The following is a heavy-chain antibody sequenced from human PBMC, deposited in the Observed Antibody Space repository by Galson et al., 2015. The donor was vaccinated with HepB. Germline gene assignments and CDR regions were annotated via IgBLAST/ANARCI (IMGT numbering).Heavy chain of an antibody. D-gene: IGHD3-22*01. CDR1: GGTFSSYA. CDR3: ARLYAHYDSSGWYFDY. V-gene: IGHV1-69*06. J-gene: IGHJ4*02. Sequence: SVKVSCKASGGTFSSYAISWVRQAPGQGLEWMGGIIPIFGTANYAQRFQGRVTITADKSTSTAYMELSSLRSEDTAVYYCARLYAHYDSSGWYFDYWGQGTLVTVSS. CDR2: IIPIFGTA.